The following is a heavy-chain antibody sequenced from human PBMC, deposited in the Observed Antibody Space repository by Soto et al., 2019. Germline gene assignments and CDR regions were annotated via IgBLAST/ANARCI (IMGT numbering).Heavy chain of an antibody. CDR3: EKDLSMKAPGIGGY. CDR2: ISYDGSNK. J-gene: IGHJ4*02. CDR1: GFTFSSYG. Sequence: GGSLRLSWAASGFTFSSYGMHWVRQAQGKGLEWVAVISYDGSNKYYADSVKGRFTISRDKSKNTLYLQMNSLRAEDTAVYYCEKDLSMKAPGIGGYWGQGTLVTVSS. D-gene: IGHD2-15*01. V-gene: IGHV3-30*18.